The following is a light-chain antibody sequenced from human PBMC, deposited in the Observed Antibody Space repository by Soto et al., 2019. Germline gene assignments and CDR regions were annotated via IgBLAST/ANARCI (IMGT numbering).Light chain of an antibody. CDR2: HDT. CDR1: KLGHKY. J-gene: IGLJ1*01. Sequence: SYELTQPPSVSVSNGKPASIPCSGDKLGHKYACWYPQKQGQSTVLVIYHDTNRPSGIPARFSGANSWNTSTLTISGTQAMDEADYYFQTWDSSTGVFGTGTKVTVL. V-gene: IGLV3-1*01. CDR3: QTWDSSTGV.